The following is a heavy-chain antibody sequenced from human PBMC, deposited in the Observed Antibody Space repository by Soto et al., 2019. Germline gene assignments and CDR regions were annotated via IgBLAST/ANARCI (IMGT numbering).Heavy chain of an antibody. CDR2: ISGSGGST. CDR3: AKNGRVLEWLLMGLIDY. J-gene: IGHJ4*02. D-gene: IGHD3-3*01. CDR1: GFTFSSYA. V-gene: IGHV3-23*01. Sequence: EVQLLESGGGLVQPGGSLRLSCAASGFTFSSYAMSWVRQAPGKGLEWVSAISGSGGSTYYADSVKGRFTISRDNSKNTLYLQMNSLRAEDTAVYYCAKNGRVLEWLLMGLIDYWGQGTLVTVSP.